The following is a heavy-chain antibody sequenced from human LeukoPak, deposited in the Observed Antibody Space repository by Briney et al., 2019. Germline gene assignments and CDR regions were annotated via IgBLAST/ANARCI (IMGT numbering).Heavy chain of an antibody. Sequence: SETLSLTCTVSGGSISSYYWSWIRQPAGKGLEWIGRIYTSGSTNYNPSLKSRVTMSVDTSKSQFSLKLTSVTAADTAVYCCASTDTSQTYSSSSFRSWGQGTLVTVSS. CDR1: GGSISSYY. J-gene: IGHJ5*02. CDR3: ASTDTSQTYSSSSFRS. CDR2: IYTSGST. V-gene: IGHV4-4*07. D-gene: IGHD6-13*01.